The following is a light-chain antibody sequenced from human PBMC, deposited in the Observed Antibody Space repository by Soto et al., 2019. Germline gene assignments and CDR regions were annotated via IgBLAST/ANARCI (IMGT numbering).Light chain of an antibody. CDR2: DAS. V-gene: IGKV3-11*01. J-gene: IGKJ4*01. Sequence: EIVLTQSPATLSLSPGERATLSCRASQSLSRFLAWYQQKPGQAPRLLIYDASNRATGVPARFSGSGSGTDFTLTISSLEPEDFAVYYCQQRTNWLTFGGGTKVDIK. CDR3: QQRTNWLT. CDR1: QSLSRF.